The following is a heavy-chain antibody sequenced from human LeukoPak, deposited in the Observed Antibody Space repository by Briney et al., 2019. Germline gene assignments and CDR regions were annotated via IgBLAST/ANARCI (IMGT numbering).Heavy chain of an antibody. CDR2: MNPNSGNT. CDR1: GYPFTSYD. CDR3: AKYSSSWPHYYYMDV. Sequence: ASVKVSCKASGYPFTSYDINWVRQATGQGLEWMGWMNPNSGNTGYAQKFQGRVTMTRNTSISTAYMELSSLRSEDTAVYYCAKYSSSWPHYYYMDVWGKGTTVTVSS. J-gene: IGHJ6*03. V-gene: IGHV1-8*01. D-gene: IGHD6-13*01.